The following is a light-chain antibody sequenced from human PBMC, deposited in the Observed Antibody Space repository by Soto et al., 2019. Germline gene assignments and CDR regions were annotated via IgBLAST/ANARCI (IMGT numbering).Light chain of an antibody. J-gene: IGLJ2*01. CDR3: SSYTSSSTSVV. Sequence: QSALTHPASVSGSPGQSITISCTGTSSDVGTYNYVSWYQQHPGKAPKLMIYDVSNRPSGVSDRFSGSKSGNTASLTISGLQAEDEADYYCSSYTSSSTSVVFGGGTKVTVL. CDR1: SSDVGTYNY. V-gene: IGLV2-14*01. CDR2: DVS.